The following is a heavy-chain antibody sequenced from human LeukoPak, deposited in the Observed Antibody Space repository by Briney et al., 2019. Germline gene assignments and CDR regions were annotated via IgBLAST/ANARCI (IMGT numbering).Heavy chain of an antibody. J-gene: IGHJ4*02. V-gene: IGHV1-24*01. D-gene: IGHD3-22*01. CDR2: FDPEDGET. CDR3: AGGKYYYDSSGYYLGY. Sequence: ASVKVSCKVSGYTLTELSMHWVRQAPGKGLEWMGGFDPEDGETIYAQKFQGRVTMTEDTSTDTAYMELSSLRSEDTAVYYCAGGKYYYDSSGYYLGYWGQGTLVTVSS. CDR1: GYTLTELS.